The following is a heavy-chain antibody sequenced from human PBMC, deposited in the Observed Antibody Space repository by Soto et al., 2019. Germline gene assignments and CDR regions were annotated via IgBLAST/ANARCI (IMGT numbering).Heavy chain of an antibody. D-gene: IGHD3-22*01. J-gene: IGHJ4*02. V-gene: IGHV4-31*03. Sequence: SETLSLTCTVSGGSVSSGSYYWSWIRQPPGKGLEWIGYIYYSGSTYYNPSLKSRVTISVDTSKNQFSLKLSSVTAADTAVYYCARDRVYDSSGTPFDYWGQGTLVTVSS. CDR1: GGSVSSGSYY. CDR2: IYYSGST. CDR3: ARDRVYDSSGTPFDY.